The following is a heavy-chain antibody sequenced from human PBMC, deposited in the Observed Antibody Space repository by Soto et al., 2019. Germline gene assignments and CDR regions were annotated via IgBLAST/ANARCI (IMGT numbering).Heavy chain of an antibody. CDR1: GGNFSGYY. CDR3: ARGVIVGAQRGYGMDV. CDR2: INHSGGT. D-gene: IGHD1-26*01. J-gene: IGHJ6*02. V-gene: IGHV4-34*01. Sequence: SETLSLTCAVYGGNFSGYYLSWIRKPPGKGLEWIGEINHSGGTNYNPSLKSRVTISVDTSKNQFSLKLSSVTAADTAVYYCARGVIVGAQRGYGMDVWGQGTTVTVSS.